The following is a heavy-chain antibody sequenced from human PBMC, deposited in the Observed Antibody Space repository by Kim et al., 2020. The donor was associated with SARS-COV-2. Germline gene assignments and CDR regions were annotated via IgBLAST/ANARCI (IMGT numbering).Heavy chain of an antibody. J-gene: IGHJ3*02. D-gene: IGHD3-16*01. CDR3: VRDRMGGAFDM. CDR1: GFTFSAYD. CDR2: ITKSSGNI. Sequence: GGSLRLSCATSGFTFSAYDMNWVRQAPGKGLEWLSFITKSSGNIYYADSVEGRFTISRDNAKNSLFLQMNSLRDEDTAVYYCVRDRMGGAFDMWGLGSMVTVSS. V-gene: IGHV3-48*02.